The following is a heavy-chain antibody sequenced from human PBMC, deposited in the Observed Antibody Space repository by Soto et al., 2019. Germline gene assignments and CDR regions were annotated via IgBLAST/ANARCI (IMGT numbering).Heavy chain of an antibody. Sequence: QVQLVESGGGVVQPGTSLRLSCAASGFLFSRFGMHWVRQAPGKGLEWVAVIVNHGETKAYAASVRGRFTIARDNSRNTLFLEMSSLRVEDTAIYYFAIDDEYDDNGLDYWGQGTLVTVSS. D-gene: IGHD1-1*01. V-gene: IGHV3-33*01. CDR2: IVNHGETK. J-gene: IGHJ4*02. CDR3: AIDDEYDDNGLDY. CDR1: GFLFSRFG.